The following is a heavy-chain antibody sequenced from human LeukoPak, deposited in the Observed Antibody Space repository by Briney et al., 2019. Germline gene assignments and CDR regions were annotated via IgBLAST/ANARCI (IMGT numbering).Heavy chain of an antibody. CDR3: AGSGRRYFRD. Sequence: SETLSLTCTVSGASISSDYWSWIRQSPGKGLEWIGYIYDSGNTDYNPSLKGRVSISMNTSKNQFSLNLSSVTDADTAVYYCAGSGRRYFRDWGQGTLVTVSS. V-gene: IGHV4-59*08. D-gene: IGHD6-25*01. CDR2: IYDSGNT. CDR1: GASISSDY. J-gene: IGHJ1*01.